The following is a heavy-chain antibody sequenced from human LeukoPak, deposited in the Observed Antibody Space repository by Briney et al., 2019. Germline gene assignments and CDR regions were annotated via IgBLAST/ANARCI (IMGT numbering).Heavy chain of an antibody. V-gene: IGHV3-48*04. CDR3: AKDGEGRYFDWTEYYFDS. CDR2: ISSTATSI. J-gene: IGHJ4*02. D-gene: IGHD3-9*01. Sequence: GGSLRLSCAASEFTFSSYSMSWVRQAPGKGLEWVSYISSTATSIYYADSVKGRFTVSRDNAKNSLYLQMHSLRAEDTAVYYCAKDGEGRYFDWTEYYFDSWGQGTLVTVSS. CDR1: EFTFSSYS.